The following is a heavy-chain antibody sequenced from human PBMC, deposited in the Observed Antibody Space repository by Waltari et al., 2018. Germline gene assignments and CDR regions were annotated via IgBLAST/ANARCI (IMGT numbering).Heavy chain of an antibody. D-gene: IGHD7-27*01. CDR1: GFTVSNNY. V-gene: IGHV3-53*01. CDR3: ATWTGGSLGAFDN. Sequence: EVQLVESGGGLIQPGGSLRLSCEVSGFTVSNNYIGWVRQAPGKGLGWVSGIYSGGDTYDADAVRGRFTISRDNSKKTLYLQMNSLRVEDTALYYCATWTGGSLGAFDNWGQGTMVTVSS. CDR2: IYSGGDT. J-gene: IGHJ3*02.